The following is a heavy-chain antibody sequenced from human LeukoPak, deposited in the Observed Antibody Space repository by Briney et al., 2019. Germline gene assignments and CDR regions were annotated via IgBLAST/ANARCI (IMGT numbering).Heavy chain of an antibody. Sequence: PGRSLRLSCAASGFTFSSYGMSWVRQAPGKGLEWVSAISGSGGSTYYADSVKGRFTISRDNSKNTLYLQMNSLRAEDTAVYYCAKGLGGSSTSCYYYWGQGTLVTVSS. V-gene: IGHV3-23*01. J-gene: IGHJ4*02. CDR2: ISGSGGST. CDR1: GFTFSSYG. CDR3: AKGLGGSSTSCYYY. D-gene: IGHD2-2*01.